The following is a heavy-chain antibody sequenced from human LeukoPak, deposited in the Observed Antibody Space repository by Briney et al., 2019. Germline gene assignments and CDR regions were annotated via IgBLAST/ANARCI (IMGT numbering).Heavy chain of an antibody. Sequence: PGGSLRLTCTASGFTFGDYAMSWFGQAPGKGLEWVGFIRSKAYGGTTEYAASVKGRFTISRDDSKSIAYLQMNSLKTEDTAVYYCTRDAHCYYGSGSYCFDYWGQGTLVTVSS. V-gene: IGHV3-49*03. CDR3: TRDAHCYYGSGSYCFDY. J-gene: IGHJ4*02. D-gene: IGHD3-10*01. CDR1: GFTFGDYA. CDR2: IRSKAYGGTT.